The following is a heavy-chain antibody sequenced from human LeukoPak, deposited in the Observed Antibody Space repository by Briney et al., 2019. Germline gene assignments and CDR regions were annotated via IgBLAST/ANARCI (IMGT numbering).Heavy chain of an antibody. Sequence: GGSLRLSCAASGVTFSRHGFHWVRRTPGKGLEWVAFIYSHGGTKSYADSVKGRFTVSRDNSKNTMYLQMNSLRAEDTAVAYRAKDQVGDYDFWSGSYWYFDLWGRGTLVTVSS. J-gene: IGHJ2*01. CDR3: AKDQVGDYDFWSGSYWYFDL. CDR1: GVTFSRHG. V-gene: IGHV3-30*02. D-gene: IGHD3-3*01. CDR2: IYSHGGTK.